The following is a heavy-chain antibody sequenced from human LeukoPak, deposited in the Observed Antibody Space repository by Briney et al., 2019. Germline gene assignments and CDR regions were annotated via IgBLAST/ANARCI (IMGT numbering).Heavy chain of an antibody. CDR2: ISAYNGNT. CDR1: GHTFTSYG. D-gene: IGHD3-10*01. Sequence: ASVKVSCKASGHTFTSYGISWVRQAPGQGLEWMGWISAYNGNTNYAQKLQGRVTMTTDTSTSTAYMELRSLRSDDTAVYYCARDLEVRGVIPNVYGMDVWGQGTTVTVSS. CDR3: ARDLEVRGVIPNVYGMDV. J-gene: IGHJ6*02. V-gene: IGHV1-18*01.